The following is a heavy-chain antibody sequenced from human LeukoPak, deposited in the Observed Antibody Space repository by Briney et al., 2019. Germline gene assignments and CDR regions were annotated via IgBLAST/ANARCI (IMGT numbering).Heavy chain of an antibody. CDR1: GFSVSNYY. V-gene: IGHV3-21*01. CDR2: ISSSSSYI. Sequence: PGGSLRLSCAGSGFSVSNYYMSWVRQAPGKGLEWVSSISSSSSYIYYADSVKGRFTISRDNAKNSLYLQMNSLRAEDTAVYYCARGDSSGPRDWGQGTLVTVSS. CDR3: ARGDSSGPRD. D-gene: IGHD3-22*01. J-gene: IGHJ4*02.